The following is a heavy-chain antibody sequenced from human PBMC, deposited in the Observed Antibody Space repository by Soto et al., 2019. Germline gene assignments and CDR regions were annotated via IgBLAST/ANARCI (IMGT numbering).Heavy chain of an antibody. CDR3: AKDSITMVRGVAWFDP. J-gene: IGHJ5*02. V-gene: IGHV3-23*01. D-gene: IGHD3-10*01. Sequence: EVQLLESGGGLVQPGGSLRLSCAASGFTFSSYAMSWVRQAPGKGLEWVSAISGSGGSTYYADSVKGRFTISRDNSKNTLYLQMNSLRAEDTAVYYCAKDSITMVRGVAWFDPWGQGTLVTVSS. CDR1: GFTFSSYA. CDR2: ISGSGGST.